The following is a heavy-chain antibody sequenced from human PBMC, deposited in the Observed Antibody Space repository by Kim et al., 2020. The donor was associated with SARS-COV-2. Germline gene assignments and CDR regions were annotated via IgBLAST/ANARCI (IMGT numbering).Heavy chain of an antibody. Sequence: SETLSLTCTVSGVSISSCDSYWIWIRQPPGKGLEWIGYIYYSGTTYYNPSLKIRVSMSVDTSKNQFSLRLSSVTAADTAVYYCARDQSLVGGTVDAFDVWGQGTMVTVSP. CDR2: IYYSGTT. J-gene: IGHJ3*01. D-gene: IGHD1-26*01. CDR3: ARDQSLVGGTVDAFDV. V-gene: IGHV4-30-4*01. CDR1: GVSISSCDSY.